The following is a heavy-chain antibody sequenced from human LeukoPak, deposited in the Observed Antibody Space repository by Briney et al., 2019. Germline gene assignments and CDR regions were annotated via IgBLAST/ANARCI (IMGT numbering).Heavy chain of an antibody. CDR1: GFTFSSYA. J-gene: IGHJ3*02. Sequence: GGSLRLSCAASGFTFSSYAMTWVRQAPGKGLEWVSVISGSGGSTYYADSVKGRFTISRDNSKNTLYLQMSSLRAEDTAVYYCAKSPYRFDAFDIWGQGTMVTVSS. CDR3: AKSPYRFDAFDI. V-gene: IGHV3-23*01. D-gene: IGHD2-21*01. CDR2: ISGSGGST.